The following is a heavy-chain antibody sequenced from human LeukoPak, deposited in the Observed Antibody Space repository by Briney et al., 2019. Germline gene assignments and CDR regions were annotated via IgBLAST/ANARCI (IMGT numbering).Heavy chain of an antibody. CDR1: GFTFSSYG. CDR3: ARDLYDFQPLQYFDY. J-gene: IGHJ4*02. D-gene: IGHD5/OR15-5a*01. CDR2: IRYDGSNK. Sequence: PGGSLRLSCAASGFTFSSYGMHWVRQAPGKGLEWVAFIRYDGSNKYYADSVKGRFTISRDNSKNTLYLQMNSLRAEDAAVYYCARDLYDFQPLQYFDYWGQGTLVTVSS. V-gene: IGHV3-30*02.